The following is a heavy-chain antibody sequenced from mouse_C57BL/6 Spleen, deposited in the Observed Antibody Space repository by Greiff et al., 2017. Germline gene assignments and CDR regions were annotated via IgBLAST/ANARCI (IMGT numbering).Heavy chain of an antibody. Sequence: VQLQQSGAELMKPGASVKLSCNATGYTFTGYWIEWVKQRPGHGLEWIGEILPGSGSTNYNEKFKGKATFTADPSSNTAYMQLSSLTTEDSAIYGCERGGYDYPVFAGWGQGAQVTVAA. CDR1: GYTFTGYW. V-gene: IGHV1-9*01. CDR2: ILPGSGST. D-gene: IGHD2-4*01. CDR3: ERGGYDYPVFAG. J-gene: IGHJ3*01.